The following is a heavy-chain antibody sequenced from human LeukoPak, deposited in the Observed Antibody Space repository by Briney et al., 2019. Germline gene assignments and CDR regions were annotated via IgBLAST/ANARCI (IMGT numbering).Heavy chain of an antibody. Sequence: GGSLKISCKCSGSLFTSYWIGWVRQMPGKGLEWMGIIYPGDSDPRYSPSFQGQVTISADKFISTAYLQWSSLKASDTAMYYCAREAREEYCGGDCYPNYYYGMDVWGQGNTVTVSS. J-gene: IGHJ6*02. D-gene: IGHD2-21*02. V-gene: IGHV5-51*01. CDR1: GSLFTSYW. CDR3: AREAREEYCGGDCYPNYYYGMDV. CDR2: IYPGDSDP.